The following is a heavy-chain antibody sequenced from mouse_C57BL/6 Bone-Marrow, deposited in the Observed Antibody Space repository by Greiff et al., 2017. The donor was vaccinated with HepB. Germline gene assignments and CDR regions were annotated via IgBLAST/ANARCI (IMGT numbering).Heavy chain of an antibody. Sequence: EVKVVESVAELVRPGASVKLSCTASGFNIKNTYMHWVKQRPEQGLEWIGRIDPANGNTKYAPKFQGKATITADTSSNTAYLQLSSLTSEDTAIYYCARWGYGSSYDAYWGQGTLVTVSA. V-gene: IGHV14-3*01. CDR3: ARWGYGSSYDAY. CDR2: IDPANGNT. D-gene: IGHD1-1*01. CDR1: GFNIKNTY. J-gene: IGHJ3*01.